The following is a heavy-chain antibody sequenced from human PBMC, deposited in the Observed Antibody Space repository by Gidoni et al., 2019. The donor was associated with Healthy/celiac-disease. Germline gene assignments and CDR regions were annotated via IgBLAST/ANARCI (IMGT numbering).Heavy chain of an antibody. D-gene: IGHD1-26*01. Sequence: EVQLLESGGGLVQPGGSLRLSCAASGFTFSSYAMSWVRQAPGKGLEWVSAISGSGGSTSYADSVKGRFTISRDNSKNTLYLQMNSLRAEYTAVYYCAKDLVGMGARNAFDIWGQGTMVTVSS. CDR3: AKDLVGMGARNAFDI. CDR1: GFTFSSYA. CDR2: ISGSGGST. V-gene: IGHV3-23*01. J-gene: IGHJ3*02.